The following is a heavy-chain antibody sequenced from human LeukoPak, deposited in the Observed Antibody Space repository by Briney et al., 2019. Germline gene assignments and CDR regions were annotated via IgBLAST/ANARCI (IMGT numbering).Heavy chain of an antibody. J-gene: IGHJ3*02. V-gene: IGHV3-74*01. D-gene: IGHD1-26*01. Sequence: PGGSLRLSCAASGFTFRIYLMHWVRQAPGEGLVWVSRIDRYGSSTSFADSVKGRFTISRDNAKNTLYLQMNSLRAEDTAVYSCASSTYSARHWAASAIWGPGTLVTVSS. CDR2: IDRYGSST. CDR1: GFTFRIYL. CDR3: ASSTYSARHWAASAI.